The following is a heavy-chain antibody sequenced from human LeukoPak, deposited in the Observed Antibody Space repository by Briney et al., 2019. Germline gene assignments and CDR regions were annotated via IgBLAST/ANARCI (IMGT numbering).Heavy chain of an antibody. Sequence: GSGYSXTXXXXXXVRXXPXXXXXXXXIIYPADSDTRYSPSFQGQVTISADKSISTAYLQWSSLKASDTAMYYCARLRPAAKRDCFDYWGQGTLVTVSS. CDR1: GYSXTXXX. V-gene: IGHV5-51*01. CDR3: ARLRPAAKRDCFDY. D-gene: IGHD2-2*01. CDR2: IYPADSDT. J-gene: IGHJ4*02.